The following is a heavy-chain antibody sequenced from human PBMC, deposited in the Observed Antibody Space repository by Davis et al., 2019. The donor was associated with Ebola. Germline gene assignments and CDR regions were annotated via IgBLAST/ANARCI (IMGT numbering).Heavy chain of an antibody. D-gene: IGHD7-27*01. CDR3: ATDRNWDFDY. V-gene: IGHV3-7*01. CDR1: GFTFSGFW. Sequence: GESLKISCAASGFTFSGFWMSWVRQAPGKGLEWVANIKQDGSEKYYVNSVKGRFIISRDNAKNSLYLQMNSLRAEDTAVYYCATDRNWDFDYWGQGTLVTVSS. CDR2: IKQDGSEK. J-gene: IGHJ4*02.